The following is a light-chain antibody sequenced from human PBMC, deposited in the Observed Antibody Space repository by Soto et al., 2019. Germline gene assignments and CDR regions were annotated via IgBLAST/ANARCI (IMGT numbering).Light chain of an antibody. CDR1: QSVSGN. V-gene: IGKV3-15*01. Sequence: EIVMTQSPATLSVSPGERATLSCRASQSVSGNLAWYQQKPGQAPRLLIYGASTRATGIPARFSGSGSGTXFXLXXXSLQSEDFAVYYCQQYNNWPPLTFGGGTKVEIK. CDR2: GAS. CDR3: QQYNNWPPLT. J-gene: IGKJ4*01.